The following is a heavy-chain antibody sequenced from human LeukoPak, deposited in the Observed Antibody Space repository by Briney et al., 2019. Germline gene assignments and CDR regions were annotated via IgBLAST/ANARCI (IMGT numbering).Heavy chain of an antibody. D-gene: IGHD1-26*01. V-gene: IGHV3-30-3*01. Sequence: GGSLRLSCAASGFTFSSYAMHWVRQAPGKGLEWVAVISYDGSNKYYADSVKGRFTFSRDNSKNTLYLQMNSLRAEDTAVYYCARVHSGSYLAYWGQGTLVTVSS. CDR2: ISYDGSNK. J-gene: IGHJ4*02. CDR1: GFTFSSYA. CDR3: ARVHSGSYLAY.